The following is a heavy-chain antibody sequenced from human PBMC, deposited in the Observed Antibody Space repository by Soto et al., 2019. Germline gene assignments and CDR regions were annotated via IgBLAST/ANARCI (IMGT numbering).Heavy chain of an antibody. V-gene: IGHV3-74*01. CDR1: GFTFNNFW. CDR2: INSDGTTT. CDR3: VRNIR. Sequence: GGSLRLSCAASGFTFNNFWMYWVRQTPEKGLVWVSGINSDGTTTIYADSVKGRFTISRDNAKNTLYLQMNSLTVEDTAIYYYVRNIRWGQGTLVTVSP. J-gene: IGHJ4*02.